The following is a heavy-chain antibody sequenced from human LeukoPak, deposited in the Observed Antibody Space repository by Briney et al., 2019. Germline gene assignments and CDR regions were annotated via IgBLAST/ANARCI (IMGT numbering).Heavy chain of an antibody. V-gene: IGHV1-18*01. CDR2: ISAYNGNT. Sequence: ASVKVSCKASGYTFTSYGISWVRQAPGQGLEWMGWISAYNGNTNYAQKLQGGVTMTTDTSTSTAYMELRSLRSDDTAVYYCAGDLPPSDYYYGSGSQGNWFDPWGQGTLVTVSS. CDR1: GYTFTSYG. D-gene: IGHD3-10*01. CDR3: AGDLPPSDYYYGSGSQGNWFDP. J-gene: IGHJ5*02.